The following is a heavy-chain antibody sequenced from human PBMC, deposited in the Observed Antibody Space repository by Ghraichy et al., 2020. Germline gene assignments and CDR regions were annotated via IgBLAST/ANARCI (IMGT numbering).Heavy chain of an antibody. CDR1: GYSISSGYY. CDR3: ARGYLYDY. Sequence: WGSLSLTCAVSGYSISSGYYWGWIRQPPGKGLEWIGSIYHSGSTYYNPSLKSRVTISVDTSKNQFSLKLSSVTAADTAVYYCARGYLYDYWGQGTLVTVSS. V-gene: IGHV4-38-2*01. D-gene: IGHD3-22*01. CDR2: IYHSGST. J-gene: IGHJ4*02.